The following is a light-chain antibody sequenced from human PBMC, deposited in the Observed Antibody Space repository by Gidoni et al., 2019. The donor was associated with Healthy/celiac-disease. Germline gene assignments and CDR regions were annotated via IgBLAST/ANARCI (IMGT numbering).Light chain of an antibody. CDR3: QQRSNWPRT. CDR1: QSVSSY. J-gene: IGKJ5*01. Sequence: DIVFTQSPATLSLSPGERATLSCRARQSVSSYLAWYQQKPGQAPRLLIYDASNRATGIPARFSGSGSGTDFTLTISSLEPEDFAVYYCQQRSNWPRTFGQGTRLEIK. CDR2: DAS. V-gene: IGKV3-11*01.